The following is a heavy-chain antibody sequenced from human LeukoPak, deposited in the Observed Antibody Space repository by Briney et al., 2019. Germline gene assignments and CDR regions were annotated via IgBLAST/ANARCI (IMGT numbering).Heavy chain of an antibody. D-gene: IGHD3-22*01. J-gene: IGHJ4*02. CDR2: ISYDGSNK. V-gene: IGHV3-30*18. CDR3: AKGSSSGFAVFDY. Sequence: GGSLRLSCATSGFTFSSYGMHWVRQAPGKGLEWVAVISYDGSNKYYADSVKGRFTISRDNSKNTLYLQMNSLRAEDTAVYYCAKGSSSGFAVFDYWGQGTLVTVSS. CDR1: GFTFSSYG.